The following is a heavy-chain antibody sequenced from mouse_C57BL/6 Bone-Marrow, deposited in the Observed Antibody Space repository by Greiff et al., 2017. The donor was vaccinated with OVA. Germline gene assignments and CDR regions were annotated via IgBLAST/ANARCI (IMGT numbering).Heavy chain of an antibody. V-gene: IGHV14-4*01. CDR2: IDPENGDT. J-gene: IGHJ2*01. CDR1: GFNIKDDY. Sequence: EVQRQESGAELVRPGASVKLSCTASGFNIKDDYMHWVKQRPEQGLEWIGWIDPENGDTEYASKFQGKATITADTSSNTAYLQLSSLTSEDTAVYYCTSYGNFDYWGQGTTLTVSS. CDR3: TSYGNFDY. D-gene: IGHD2-1*01.